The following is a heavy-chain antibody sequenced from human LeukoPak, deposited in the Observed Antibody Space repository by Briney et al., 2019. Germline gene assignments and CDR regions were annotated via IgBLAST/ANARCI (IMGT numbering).Heavy chain of an antibody. CDR2: IKHDGSDK. Sequence: GGSLRLSCAASGFTFSNYWMTWVRQAPGKGLEWVANIKHDGSDKHYVDSVKGRFTISRANARNSLSLQMNSLRAEDTAVYYCARARGTKWYHFYYMDVWGKGTTVTVSS. D-gene: IGHD2-8*01. CDR1: GFTFSNYW. J-gene: IGHJ6*03. CDR3: ARARGTKWYHFYYMDV. V-gene: IGHV3-7*01.